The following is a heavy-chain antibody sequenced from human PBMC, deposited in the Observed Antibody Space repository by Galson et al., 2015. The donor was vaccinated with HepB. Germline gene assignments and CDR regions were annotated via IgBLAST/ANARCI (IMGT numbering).Heavy chain of an antibody. Sequence: SLRLSCAAFGFTFSSFDMHWVRQAPGKGLEWVAVISYDGSNKYYSDSVKGRFTISRDNSKNTLYLQVNSLRAEDTAVYYCARDRGYGDYLDYWGQGALVTVSS. V-gene: IGHV3-30*04. CDR2: ISYDGSNK. J-gene: IGHJ4*02. CDR1: GFTFSSFD. CDR3: ARDRGYGDYLDY. D-gene: IGHD4-17*01.